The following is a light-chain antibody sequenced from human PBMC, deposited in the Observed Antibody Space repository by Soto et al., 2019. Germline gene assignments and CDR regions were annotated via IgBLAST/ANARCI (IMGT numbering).Light chain of an antibody. CDR2: GAS. V-gene: IGKV1-27*01. CDR3: QKYTRVPFT. CDR1: QDVGNY. Sequence: DIQMTQSPSSLSASVGDRVTITCRATQDVGNYLAWYQQRPGKVPKLLIYGASTLQSGVPSRFSGSGSGTEFTLTISSLQPVDVATYYCQKYTRVPFTFGPGTKVDIK. J-gene: IGKJ3*01.